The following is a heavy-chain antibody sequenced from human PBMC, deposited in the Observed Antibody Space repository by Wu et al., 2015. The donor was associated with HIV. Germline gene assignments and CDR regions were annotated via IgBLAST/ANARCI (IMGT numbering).Heavy chain of an antibody. Sequence: QVQLVQSGAEVKKPGASVKVSCKASGFSFTDFGIHWVRQAPGQGLEWMGWISAYNGNTKYEQKFQGRVTMTTDTSTDTAYMELRSLTSGDTAVYYCARGHYYDTSSSPIYWGQGTLVTVSS. V-gene: IGHV1-18*01. J-gene: IGHJ4*02. CDR1: GFSFTDFG. CDR2: ISAYNGNT. D-gene: IGHD3-22*01. CDR3: ARGHYYDTSSSPIY.